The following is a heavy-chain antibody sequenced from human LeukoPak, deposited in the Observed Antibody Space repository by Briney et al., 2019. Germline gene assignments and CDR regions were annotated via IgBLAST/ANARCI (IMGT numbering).Heavy chain of an antibody. CDR3: ASRNWNDFYY. CDR2: LYYSGST. CDR1: GGSINSSGYY. D-gene: IGHD1-20*01. J-gene: IGHJ4*02. Sequence: SETLSLTCTVSGGSINSSGYYWGWIRQPPGKGLEWIGTLYYSGSTYYNPSLKSRVTISVDTSKNQFSLKLSSVTAADTAVYYCASRNWNDFYYWGQGTLVTVSS. V-gene: IGHV4-39*07.